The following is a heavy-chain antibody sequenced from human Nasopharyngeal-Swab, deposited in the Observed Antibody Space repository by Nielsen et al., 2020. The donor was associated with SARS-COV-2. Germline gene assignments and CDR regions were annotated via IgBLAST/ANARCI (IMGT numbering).Heavy chain of an antibody. D-gene: IGHD5-12*01. CDR1: GGTFSSYA. V-gene: IGHV1-69*13. J-gene: IGHJ3*01. CDR3: ARAAPSGSMRGFGMDV. CDR2: IIPIFGTA. Sequence: SVKVSCKASGGTFSSYAISWVRQAPGQGLEWMGGIIPIFGTANYAQKFQGRVTITADESTSTAYMELSSLRSEDTAVYYCARAAPSGSMRGFGMDVWGQGTMVTVSS.